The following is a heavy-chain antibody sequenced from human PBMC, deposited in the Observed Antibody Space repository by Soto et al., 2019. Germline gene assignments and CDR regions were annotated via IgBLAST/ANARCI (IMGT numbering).Heavy chain of an antibody. CDR3: ARDPSITIFGVVNPLNWFDP. D-gene: IGHD3-3*01. V-gene: IGHV3-33*01. Sequence: GGSLRLSCAASGFTFSSYGMHWVRQAPGKGLEWVAVIWYDGSNKYYADSVKGRFTISRDNSKNTLYLQMNSLRAEDTAVYYCARDPSITIFGVVNPLNWFDPWGQGTLVTVSS. CDR1: GFTFSSYG. CDR2: IWYDGSNK. J-gene: IGHJ5*02.